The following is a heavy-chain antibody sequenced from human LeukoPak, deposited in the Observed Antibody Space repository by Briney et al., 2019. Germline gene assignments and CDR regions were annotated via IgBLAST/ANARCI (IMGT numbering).Heavy chain of an antibody. CDR2: IYHSGTT. J-gene: IGHJ4*02. V-gene: IGHV4-4*02. Sequence: SGTLSLTCAVPGGSISSSNWYSWARQPPGKGLEWIGEIYHSGTTNYKPSLKSRVTMSVDKSKNQFSLELSSVTAADTAVYYCATYFYGDYGSSHYFDYWGQGILVTVSS. D-gene: IGHD4-17*01. CDR1: GGSISSSNW. CDR3: ATYFYGDYGSSHYFDY.